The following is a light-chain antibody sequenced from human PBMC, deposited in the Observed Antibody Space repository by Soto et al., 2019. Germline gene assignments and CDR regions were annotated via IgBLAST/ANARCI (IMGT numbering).Light chain of an antibody. CDR3: QQRSNWPPLIT. Sequence: DILLTQSPATLSLSPGERATLSCRASQSFSGYLAWYQQKPGQAPRLLIYDASKRATGIPARFSGRGSGTDFTLTISSLEPEDFAVYYCQQRSNWPPLITFGQGTRLEIK. CDR1: QSFSGY. J-gene: IGKJ5*01. CDR2: DAS. V-gene: IGKV3-11*01.